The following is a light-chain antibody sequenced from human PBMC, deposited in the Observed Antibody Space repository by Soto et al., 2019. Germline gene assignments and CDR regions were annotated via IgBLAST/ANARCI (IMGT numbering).Light chain of an antibody. CDR3: QHNYGTPA. V-gene: IGKV1-27*01. Sequence: IQLTQSPSSLSASVGDRVTITCRANQDISYYLAWYQQKQGKVPKLLIYAASTLQSGVPSRFSGSGSGTDFTLTISSVQPEDFATYYCQHNYGTPAFGQGPRLEIK. J-gene: IGKJ5*01. CDR2: AAS. CDR1: QDISYY.